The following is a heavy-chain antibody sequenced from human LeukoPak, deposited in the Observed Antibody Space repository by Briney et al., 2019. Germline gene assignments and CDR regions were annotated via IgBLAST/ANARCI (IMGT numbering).Heavy chain of an antibody. CDR1: GFTFSSYS. CDR2: ISSSSSYI. V-gene: IGHV3-21*01. D-gene: IGHD2-2*01. Sequence: GGSLRLSCAASGFTFSSYSMNWVRQAPGKGLEWVSSISSSSSYIYYADSVKGRFTISRDNAKNSLYLQMNSLRAEDTAVYYCVKGVVVPADPFDYWGQGTLVAVSS. CDR3: VKGVVVPADPFDY. J-gene: IGHJ4*02.